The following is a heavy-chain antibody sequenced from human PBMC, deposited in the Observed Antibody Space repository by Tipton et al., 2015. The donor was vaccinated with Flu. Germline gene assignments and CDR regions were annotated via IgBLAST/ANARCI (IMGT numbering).Heavy chain of an antibody. V-gene: IGHV4-31*03. CDR3: ARGEIVEGPVTMGRDPYNYTGMDV. Sequence: TLSLTCTVSDGSIISTTYYWGWIRQSPGESLEWIGYIYYSGNTHYNPSLKSRVIMSLDTTRNQLSLRPSSVTVADTAVYYCARGEIVEGPVTMGRDPYNYTGMDVWGQGTTVTV. D-gene: IGHD5-18*01. CDR2: IYYSGNT. J-gene: IGHJ6*02. CDR1: DGSIISTTYY.